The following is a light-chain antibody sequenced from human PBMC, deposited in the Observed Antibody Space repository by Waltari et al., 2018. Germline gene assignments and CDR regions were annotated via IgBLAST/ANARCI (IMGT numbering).Light chain of an antibody. Sequence: DIQMTQSPSTLSASVGDRVTITCRASQSIDTWFAWYQQKPGKAPKLLIYRASSLESGVPSRFRGSGSGAEFTLTISSLQPDDSATYYCQQYNSDSRTFGQGTKVEIK. CDR2: RAS. CDR3: QQYNSDSRT. CDR1: QSIDTW. J-gene: IGKJ1*01. V-gene: IGKV1-5*03.